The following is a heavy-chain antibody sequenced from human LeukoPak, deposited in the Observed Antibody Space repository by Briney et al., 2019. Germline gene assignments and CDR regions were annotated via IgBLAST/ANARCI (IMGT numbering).Heavy chain of an antibody. D-gene: IGHD3-22*01. Sequence: PSETLSLTCTVSGGSISSYYWSWIRQPPGKGLEWIGYIYYSGSTNYNPSLKSRVTISVDTSKNQFSLKLSSVTAADTAVYYCARDLPMGYYDSSGYAFDIWGQGTMVTVSS. J-gene: IGHJ3*02. CDR3: ARDLPMGYYDSSGYAFDI. CDR2: IYYSGST. CDR1: GGSISSYY. V-gene: IGHV4-59*01.